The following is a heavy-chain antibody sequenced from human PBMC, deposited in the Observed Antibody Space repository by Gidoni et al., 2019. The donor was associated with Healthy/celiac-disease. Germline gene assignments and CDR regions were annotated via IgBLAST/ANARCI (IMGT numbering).Heavy chain of an antibody. V-gene: IGHV3-30-3*01. CDR2: ISYNGSNK. D-gene: IGHD5-18*01. CDR3: ARGYSNGYGYYGMDV. CDR1: GFTFSSYA. J-gene: IGHJ6*02. Sequence: GFTFSSYALHWVRQAPGKGLEWVAVISYNGSNKYYADSVKGRFTNSRDNSKNTLYLQMTSLRAEDTAVYYCARGYSNGYGYYGMDVWGQGTTVTVSS.